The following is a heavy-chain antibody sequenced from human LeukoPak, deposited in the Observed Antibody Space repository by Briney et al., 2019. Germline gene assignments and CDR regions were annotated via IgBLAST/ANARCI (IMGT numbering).Heavy chain of an antibody. CDR2: VDHTGST. J-gene: IGHJ6*03. Sequence: PSETLSLTCSVSDDSITMYYWTWIRQPPGKGLEWIGYVDHTGSTNFNPSLNGRVSISRDTTNNLFSLRLRSVTAADTAVYYCARSHYYYYDMDVWGKGTTVTVSS. CDR3: ARSHYYYYDMDV. V-gene: IGHV4-59*12. CDR1: DDSITMYY.